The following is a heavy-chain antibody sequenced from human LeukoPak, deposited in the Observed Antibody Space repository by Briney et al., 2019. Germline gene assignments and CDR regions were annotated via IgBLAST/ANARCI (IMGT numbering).Heavy chain of an antibody. CDR2: ISGSGGST. CDR3: AKSRGHSSGYYYRPDY. CDR1: GFTFSSYA. J-gene: IGHJ4*02. V-gene: IGHV3-23*01. Sequence: GGSLRLSCAASGFTFSSYAMSWVRQAPGKGLEWVSAISGSGGSTYYADSVKGRFTISRDNSKNTLYLQMNSLRAEDTAVYYCAKSRGHSSGYYYRPDYWGQGTLVTVSS. D-gene: IGHD3-22*01.